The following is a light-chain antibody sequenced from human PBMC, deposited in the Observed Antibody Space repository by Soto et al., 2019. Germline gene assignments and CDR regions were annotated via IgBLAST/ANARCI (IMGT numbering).Light chain of an antibody. CDR1: GAFDF. CDR3: CSYTASYSV. Sequence: SALTQPRSVSGSPGQSVAISCTGIGAFDFVSWYQQYPGKAPKLMIYDVTNRPSGVPDRFSGSKSGDTASLTISGLQAEDEADYYCCSYTASYSVFGGGTKLTVL. V-gene: IGLV2-11*01. J-gene: IGLJ2*01. CDR2: DVT.